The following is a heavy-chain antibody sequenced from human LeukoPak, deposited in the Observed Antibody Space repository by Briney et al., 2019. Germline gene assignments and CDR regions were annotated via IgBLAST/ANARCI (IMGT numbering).Heavy chain of an antibody. V-gene: IGHV3-74*01. CDR1: GFTFSTYC. CDR2: INSEGSST. Sequence: GGSLTLSCAASGFTFSTYCMHWVSHGSGKGLVWVSRINSEGSSTSYADSVKGRSTISRDNAKNTLYLQMNSLRAGDTAVYYCARDPFDYWGQGTLVTVSS. J-gene: IGHJ4*02. CDR3: ARDPFDY.